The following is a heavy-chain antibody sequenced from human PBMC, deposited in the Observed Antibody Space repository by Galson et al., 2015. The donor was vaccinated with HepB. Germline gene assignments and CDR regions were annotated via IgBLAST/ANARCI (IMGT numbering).Heavy chain of an antibody. Sequence: SLRLSCADSGSTLSEYDMHWVRQAPGKGLEWVAVISYDGRNHNHAGSVQGRFTISRDNSKNTLYLQMSSLRPEDTAVYYCARHSGHISGWYTGRGGFDSWGQGTLVIVSS. D-gene: IGHD6-19*01. CDR1: GSTLSEYD. J-gene: IGHJ4*02. V-gene: IGHV3-30*03. CDR3: ARHSGHISGWYTGRGGFDS. CDR2: ISYDGRNH.